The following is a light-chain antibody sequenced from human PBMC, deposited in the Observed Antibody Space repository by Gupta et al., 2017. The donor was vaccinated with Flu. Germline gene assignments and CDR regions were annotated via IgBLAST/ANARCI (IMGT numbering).Light chain of an antibody. J-gene: IGLJ2*01. Sequence: QTVVNQEPSLSVSPGGTVTLTCGLSSGSVSTGYTPSWYQQIPGQAPRTLIDSTNSRSSGVPDRFAGSILGNKAALTITGAQADDESDYYCALYMGSGISVFGGGTKLTVL. CDR1: SGSVSTGYT. CDR2: STN. CDR3: ALYMGSGISV. V-gene: IGLV8-61*01.